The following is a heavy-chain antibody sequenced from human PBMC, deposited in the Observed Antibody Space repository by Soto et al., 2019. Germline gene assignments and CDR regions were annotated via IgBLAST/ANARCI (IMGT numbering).Heavy chain of an antibody. V-gene: IGHV5-51*01. D-gene: IGHD2-2*01. CDR2: IYPGDSDT. Sequence: GESLKISCKGSGYSFTSYWIGWVRQMPGKGLEWMGIIYPGDSDTRYSPSFQGQVTISADKSISTAYLQWSSLKASDTAMYYCARLSFGGYCSSTSCYPYNRFDPWGQGTLVTVSS. CDR1: GYSFTSYW. J-gene: IGHJ5*02. CDR3: ARLSFGGYCSSTSCYPYNRFDP.